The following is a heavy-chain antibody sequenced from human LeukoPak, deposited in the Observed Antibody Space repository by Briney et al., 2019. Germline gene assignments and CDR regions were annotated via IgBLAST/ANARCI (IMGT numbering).Heavy chain of an antibody. Sequence: GGSLRLSCVASGFNFDDYGMGWVRQAPGKGLEWVSAISGSGGSTYYADSVKGRFTISRDNSKNTLYLQMNSLRAEDTAVYYCAKGMIVVVITPLDAFDIWGQGTMVTVSS. CDR3: AKGMIVVVITPLDAFDI. CDR1: GFNFDDYG. J-gene: IGHJ3*02. CDR2: ISGSGGST. V-gene: IGHV3-23*01. D-gene: IGHD3-22*01.